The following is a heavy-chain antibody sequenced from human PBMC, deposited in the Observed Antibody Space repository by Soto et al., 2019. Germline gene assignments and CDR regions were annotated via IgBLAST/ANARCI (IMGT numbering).Heavy chain of an antibody. Sequence: QVQLVQSGAEVKKPGSSVKVSCKASGGTFSSYAISWVRQAPGQGLEWMGGIIPIFGTANYAQKFQGRVTITADESTSTAYMELSSLRSEDTAVYYCASTYYYGSESKPQLYLDYWGQGTLVTVSS. CDR1: GGTFSSYA. CDR2: IIPIFGTA. V-gene: IGHV1-69*01. D-gene: IGHD3-10*01. J-gene: IGHJ4*02. CDR3: ASTYYYGSESKPQLYLDY.